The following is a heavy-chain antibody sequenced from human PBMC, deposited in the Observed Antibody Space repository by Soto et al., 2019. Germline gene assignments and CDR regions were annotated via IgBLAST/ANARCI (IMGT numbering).Heavy chain of an antibody. Sequence: QVQLVQSGAEEKKPGSSVKVSCKASGGTFSSYAISWVRQAPGQGLEWMGGFIPIFGTANYAQKFQGRVTITAAESTSTAHMELSSLRSEDTAVYYCAREAHIAALFDPWGQGTLVTVSS. CDR2: FIPIFGTA. CDR3: AREAHIAALFDP. V-gene: IGHV1-69*12. J-gene: IGHJ5*02. CDR1: GGTFSSYA. D-gene: IGHD6-6*01.